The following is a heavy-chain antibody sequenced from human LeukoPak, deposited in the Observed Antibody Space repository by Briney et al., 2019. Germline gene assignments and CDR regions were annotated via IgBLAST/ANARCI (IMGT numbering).Heavy chain of an antibody. CDR1: GFTFSSYG. D-gene: IGHD7-27*01. Sequence: GGSLRLSCAASGFTFSSYGMHWVRQAPGKGLEWVAVIWYDGSNKYYADSVKGRFTFSRDNSKNTLYLQMNSLRAEDTAVYYCARDYAHWGPPIYYFDYWGQGTLVTVSS. V-gene: IGHV3-33*01. CDR3: ARDYAHWGPPIYYFDY. CDR2: IWYDGSNK. J-gene: IGHJ4*02.